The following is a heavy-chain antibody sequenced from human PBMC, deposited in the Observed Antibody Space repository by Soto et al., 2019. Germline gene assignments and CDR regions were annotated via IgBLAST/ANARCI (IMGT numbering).Heavy chain of an antibody. J-gene: IGHJ4*02. CDR3: ARAIGPTLFDY. V-gene: IGHV3-48*03. D-gene: IGHD3-22*01. CDR1: GFTFSSYE. Sequence: GGSLRLSCAASGFTFSSYEMNWVRQAPGKGLEWVSYISSSGSTIYYADSVKGRFTISRDNAKNSLYLQMNSLRAEDTAVYYCARAIGPTLFDYWGQGTLVTVSS. CDR2: ISSSGSTI.